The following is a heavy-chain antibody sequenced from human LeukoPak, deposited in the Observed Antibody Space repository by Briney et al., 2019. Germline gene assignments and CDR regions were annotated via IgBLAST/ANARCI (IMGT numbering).Heavy chain of an antibody. J-gene: IGHJ4*02. Sequence: SETLSLTCTVSGVSISSYYWSWIRQPAGKGLEWIGHIHTSGSTNYNPSLKSRVTMSVDTSKNQFSLKLSVTAADTAVYHCARDQYYYDSSGYLTFDHWGQGTLVTVSS. CDR3: ARDQYYYDSSGYLTFDH. D-gene: IGHD3-22*01. V-gene: IGHV4-4*07. CDR1: GVSISSYY. CDR2: IHTSGST.